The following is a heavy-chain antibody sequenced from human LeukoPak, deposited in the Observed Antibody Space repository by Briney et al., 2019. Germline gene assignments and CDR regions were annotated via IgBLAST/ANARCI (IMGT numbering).Heavy chain of an antibody. CDR3: ARYMTTVTTLDY. CDR2: IWYDGSNK. CDR1: GFTFNIYS. Sequence: PGGSLRLSCAASGFTFNIYSMNWVRQAPGKGLEWVALIWYDGSNKKYADSVKGRFTISRDNSKNTLYLQMNSLRAEDTAVYYCARYMTTVTTLDYWGQGTLVTVSS. V-gene: IGHV3-33*08. D-gene: IGHD4-17*01. J-gene: IGHJ4*02.